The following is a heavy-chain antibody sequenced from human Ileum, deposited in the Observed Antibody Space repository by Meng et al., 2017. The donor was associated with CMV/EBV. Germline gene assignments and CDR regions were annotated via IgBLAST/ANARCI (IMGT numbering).Heavy chain of an antibody. Sequence: FSSDAMNWVRQSPGKGLEWVSVISDSGGSTFYADSVKGRFTISRDNSKNTLYLQMNSLRAEDTAVYYCAKGTASAPAGIFHSNYGDYWGQGTLVTVSS. V-gene: IGHV3-23*01. J-gene: IGHJ4*02. CDR1: FSSDA. CDR3: AKGTASAPAGIFHSNYGDY. CDR2: ISDSGGST. D-gene: IGHD4-11*01.